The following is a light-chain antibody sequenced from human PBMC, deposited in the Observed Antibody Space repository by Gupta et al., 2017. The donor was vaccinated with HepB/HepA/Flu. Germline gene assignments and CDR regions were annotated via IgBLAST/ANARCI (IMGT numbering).Light chain of an antibody. V-gene: IGKV1-17*01. CDR2: AIS. CDR1: QGIRNE. J-gene: IGKJ2*01. CDR3: KQHNTYPYT. Sequence: DIQLTHSPSPLSASVGDSVTIPCRASQGIRNELGWQQQKPGKAPKRLIYAISAWESGVPSRCRGSGSGTEFTLTISSLQPEDFANYYSKQHNTYPYTFGQGTXLEIK.